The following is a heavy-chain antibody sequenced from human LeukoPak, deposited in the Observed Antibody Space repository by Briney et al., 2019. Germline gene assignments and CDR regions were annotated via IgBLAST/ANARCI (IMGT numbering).Heavy chain of an antibody. Sequence: ASVKVSCKPSGYTFTSYAISWVRQAPGQGLEWMGWISAYNGNTNYAQKLQGRVTMTTDTSTSTAYMELRSLRSDDTAVYYCARDKLGDGSGSYYPAGADPADYWGQGTLVTVSS. CDR1: GYTFTSYA. CDR3: ARDKLGDGSGSYYPAGADPADY. J-gene: IGHJ4*02. CDR2: ISAYNGNT. V-gene: IGHV1-18*01. D-gene: IGHD3-10*01.